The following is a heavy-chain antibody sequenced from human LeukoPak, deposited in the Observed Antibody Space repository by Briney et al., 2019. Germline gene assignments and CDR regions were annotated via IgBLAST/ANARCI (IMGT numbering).Heavy chain of an antibody. V-gene: IGHV4-4*02. Sequence: SETLSLTCGVSGGSISNTNWWSWVRLPPGQGLEWIGEISLTGLTHYNPSLESRVTVSLDKSKSQLSLNLTSVTAADTAVYYCSRENGAFSPFGYWGQGTLVTVLS. CDR2: ISLTGLT. CDR1: GGSISNTNW. J-gene: IGHJ4*02. D-gene: IGHD2-8*01. CDR3: SRENGAFSPFGY.